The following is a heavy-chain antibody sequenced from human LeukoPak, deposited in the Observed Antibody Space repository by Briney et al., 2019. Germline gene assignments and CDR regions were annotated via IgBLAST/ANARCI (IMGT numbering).Heavy chain of an antibody. V-gene: IGHV3-30*02. Sequence: GRPLRLSCAASGFTFNSYAMHWVRQAPGKGLEWVAFIRYDGTNKYYADSVTGRFTISRDDSKNTLFLQMNSLRGEDTAVYYRAKVGSGWSNPYFYYYMDVWGNGTTVIVSS. D-gene: IGHD6-19*01. CDR2: IRYDGTNK. CDR3: AKVGSGWSNPYFYYYMDV. CDR1: GFTFNSYA. J-gene: IGHJ6*03.